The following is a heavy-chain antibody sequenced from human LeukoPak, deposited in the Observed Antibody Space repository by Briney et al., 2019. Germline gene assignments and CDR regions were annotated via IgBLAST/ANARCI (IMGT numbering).Heavy chain of an antibody. J-gene: IGHJ6*03. Sequence: GRSLRLSCTASGFTFGDYAMSWVRQAPGKGLEWVGFIRSKAYGGTTEYAAFVKGRFTISRDDSKSIAYLQMNSLKTEDTAVYYCTRAYLLYYDFWSGYSDYYYMDVWGKGTTVTVSS. V-gene: IGHV3-49*04. CDR2: IRSKAYGGTT. CDR3: TRAYLLYYDFWSGYSDYYYMDV. D-gene: IGHD3-3*01. CDR1: GFTFGDYA.